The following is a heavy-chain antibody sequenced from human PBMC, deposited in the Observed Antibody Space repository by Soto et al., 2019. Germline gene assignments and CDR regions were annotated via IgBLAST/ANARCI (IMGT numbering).Heavy chain of an antibody. D-gene: IGHD6-13*01. CDR3: ASTSSSYLDY. V-gene: IGHV4-59*01. Sequence: PSETLSLTCTVSGGSINSYYWSWIRQPPGKGLEWIGYIYYSGSTNYNPSLKSRVTISVDTSKNQFSLKLSSVTAADTAVYYCASTSSSYLDYWGQGTLVTVSS. CDR2: IYYSGST. CDR1: GGSINSYY. J-gene: IGHJ4*02.